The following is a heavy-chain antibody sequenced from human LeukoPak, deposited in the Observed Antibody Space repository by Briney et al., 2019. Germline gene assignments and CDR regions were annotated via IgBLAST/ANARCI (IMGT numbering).Heavy chain of an antibody. Sequence: ASVKVSCKASGYTFTSYAMHWVRQAPGQRLEWMGWINAGNGNTKYSQKFQGRVTITRDTSASTAYMELSSLRSEDTAVYYCARDHYCSSTSCYTKSYNWFDPWGQGTLVTVSS. CDR1: GYTFTSYA. V-gene: IGHV1-3*01. D-gene: IGHD2-2*01. CDR2: INAGNGNT. CDR3: ARDHYCSSTSCYTKSYNWFDP. J-gene: IGHJ5*02.